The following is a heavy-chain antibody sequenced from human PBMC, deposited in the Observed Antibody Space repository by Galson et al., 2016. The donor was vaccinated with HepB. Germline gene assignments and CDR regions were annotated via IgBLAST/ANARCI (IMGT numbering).Heavy chain of an antibody. D-gene: IGHD6-6*01. J-gene: IGHJ4*02. CDR3: ARGASGSPRLARVNFDY. CDR1: GFTFSDYY. CDR2: ISSSGLSII. V-gene: IGHV3-11*01. Sequence: SLRLSCAASGFTFSDYYMSWIRQAPGKGLEWVSYISSSGLSIIKYADSVKGQFTIPRDNAKNSVYLHMISLTPEDTAVYYRARGASGSPRLARVNFDYWGQGALVTVSS.